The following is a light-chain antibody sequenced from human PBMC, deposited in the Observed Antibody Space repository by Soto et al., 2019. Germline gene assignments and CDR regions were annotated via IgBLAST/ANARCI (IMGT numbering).Light chain of an antibody. Sequence: QSVLTQPASVSGSPGQSITISCTGTSSDVGGYNYVSWYQQYPGKAPKFMIYDVSNRPSGVSNRFSGSKSGNTASLTISGLQAEDEADYYCSSYTTSNTRQIVFGTGTKATVL. CDR1: SSDVGGYNY. V-gene: IGLV2-14*01. CDR3: SSYTTSNTRQIV. CDR2: DVS. J-gene: IGLJ1*01.